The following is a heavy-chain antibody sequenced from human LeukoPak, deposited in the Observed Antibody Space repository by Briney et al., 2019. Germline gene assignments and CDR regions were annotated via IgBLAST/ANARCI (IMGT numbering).Heavy chain of an antibody. CDR3: ARDGRSSPYYYYGMDV. V-gene: IGHV1-2*02. Sequence: GASVKVSCKASGYIFTHYYIHWVRQAPGQGLEWMGWINPNSGGTNYAQKFQGRVTMTRDTSISTAYMELSRLRSDDTAVYYCARDGRSSPYYYYGMDVWGQGTTVTVSS. CDR1: GYIFTHYY. J-gene: IGHJ6*02. CDR2: INPNSGGT. D-gene: IGHD2-2*01.